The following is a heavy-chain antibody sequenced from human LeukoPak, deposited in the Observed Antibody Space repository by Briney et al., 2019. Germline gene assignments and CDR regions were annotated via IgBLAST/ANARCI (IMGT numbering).Heavy chain of an antibody. J-gene: IGHJ4*02. D-gene: IGHD3-10*01. Sequence: GGSLRLSCAASGFTFSSYAMSWVRQAPGKGLEWVSGISTGGGSTNHADSMKGRFTISRDNAKNSLYLQMNSLRAEDTAVYYCARDRASTPGYWGQGTLVTVSS. CDR1: GFTFSSYA. V-gene: IGHV3-23*01. CDR3: ARDRASTPGY. CDR2: ISTGGGST.